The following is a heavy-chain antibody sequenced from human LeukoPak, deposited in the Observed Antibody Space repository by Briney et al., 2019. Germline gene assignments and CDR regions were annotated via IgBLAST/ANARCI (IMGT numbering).Heavy chain of an antibody. V-gene: IGHV1-18*01. CDR1: GYTFTSYG. Sequence: EASVKVSCKASGYTFTSYGISWVRQAPGQGLEWMGWISAYNGNTNYAQKLQGRVTMTTDTSTSTAYMELRSLRSEDTAVYYCATRRGPYYYYGMDVWGQGTTVTVSS. CDR2: ISAYNGNT. J-gene: IGHJ6*02. CDR3: ATRRGPYYYYGMDV.